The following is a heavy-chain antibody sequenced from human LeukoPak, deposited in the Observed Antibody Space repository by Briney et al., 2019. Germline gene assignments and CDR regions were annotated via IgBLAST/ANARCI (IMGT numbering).Heavy chain of an antibody. CDR2: FYTGGHT. J-gene: IGHJ4*02. Sequence: SETLSLTCTVSNASINNFYWSWIRQPAGKGLEWIGRFYTGGHTIYNPSLKSRLTMSGDTSKNQLSLKLTSVTAADSALYYCANLGGGEFRSWGPGTLVPVS. CDR1: NASINNFY. D-gene: IGHD3-16*01. CDR3: ANLGGGEFRS. V-gene: IGHV4-4*07.